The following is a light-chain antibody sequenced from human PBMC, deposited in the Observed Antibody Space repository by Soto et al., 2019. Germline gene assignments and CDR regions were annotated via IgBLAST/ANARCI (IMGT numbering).Light chain of an antibody. Sequence: SVLTQPPSASGAPGQRVTLSCSGSASNLGGNYVYWYQQHPGTAPKLVIYRNDQRPSGVTDRISGSKSGTSASLAISGLRSEDEADYFCAAWDDNVHGRVFGGGTKLTVL. V-gene: IGLV1-47*01. CDR3: AAWDDNVHGRV. CDR2: RND. J-gene: IGLJ3*02. CDR1: ASNLGGNY.